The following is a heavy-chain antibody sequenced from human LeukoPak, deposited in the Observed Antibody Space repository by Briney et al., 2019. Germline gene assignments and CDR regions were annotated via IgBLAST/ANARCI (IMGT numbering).Heavy chain of an antibody. CDR2: IYHSGST. CDR3: ASCTSCYSSYYYYYYMDV. D-gene: IGHD2-2*02. V-gene: IGHV4-38-2*02. Sequence: SETLSLTCTVSGYSISSGYYWGWIRQPPGKGREWIGSIYHSGSTYYNPSLKSRVTISVDTSKNQFSLKLSSVTAADTAVYYCASCTSCYSSYYYYYYMDVWGKGTTVTVSS. J-gene: IGHJ6*03. CDR1: GYSISSGYY.